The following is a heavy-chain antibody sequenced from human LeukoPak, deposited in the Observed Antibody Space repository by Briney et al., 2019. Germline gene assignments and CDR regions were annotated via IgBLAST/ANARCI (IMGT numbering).Heavy chain of an antibody. D-gene: IGHD2-15*01. CDR2: ISYDGSNK. V-gene: IGHV3-30*18. J-gene: IGHJ4*02. CDR1: GFTFSSYG. Sequence: PGGSLRLSCAASGFTFSSYGMHWVRQAPGKGLEWVAVISYDGSNKYYADSVKGRFTISRDNSKNTLYLQMNSLRAEDTAVYYCAKDHRYCSGGSCYFFDYWGQGTLVTVSS. CDR3: AKDHRYCSGGSCYFFDY.